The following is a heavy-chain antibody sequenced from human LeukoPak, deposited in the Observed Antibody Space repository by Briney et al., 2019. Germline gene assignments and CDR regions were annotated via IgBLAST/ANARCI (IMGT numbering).Heavy chain of an antibody. Sequence: ASVKVSCKASGYIFTTYAMHWVRQAPGQSLEWMAWINAGNGNTKYSQKFQGRVTITRDTSANTAYMELSSLRSEDTAMYYCAREGLYCSGGNCYRDSDYWGQGTLVTVSS. CDR3: AREGLYCSGGNCYRDSDY. V-gene: IGHV1-3*01. J-gene: IGHJ4*02. CDR1: GYIFTTYA. CDR2: INAGNGNT. D-gene: IGHD2-15*01.